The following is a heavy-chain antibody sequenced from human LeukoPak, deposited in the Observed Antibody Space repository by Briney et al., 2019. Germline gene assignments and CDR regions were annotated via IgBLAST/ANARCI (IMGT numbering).Heavy chain of an antibody. CDR1: GGSISSYY. J-gene: IGHJ4*02. V-gene: IGHV4-4*07. CDR3: TRDSTGLSSSWYYLFDY. D-gene: IGHD6-13*01. CDR2: IYTSGST. Sequence: ASETLSLTCTVSGGSISSYYWSWIRQPAGKGLEWIGRIYTSGSTNYNPSLKSRVTMSVDTSKNQFSLKLSSVTAADTAVYYCTRDSTGLSSSWYYLFDYWGQGTLVTVSS.